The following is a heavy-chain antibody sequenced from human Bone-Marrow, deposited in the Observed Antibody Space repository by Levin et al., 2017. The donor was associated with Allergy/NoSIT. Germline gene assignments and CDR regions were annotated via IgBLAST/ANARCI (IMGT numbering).Heavy chain of an antibody. CDR2: IYPGDSDT. D-gene: IGHD3-10*01. Sequence: GESLKISCKGSGYSFTSYWIGWVRQMPGKGLEWMGIIYPGDSDTRYSPSFQGQVTISPDKSISTAYLQWSSLKASDTAMYYGGRRVGPAVNNWFDPWGQGTLVTVSS. J-gene: IGHJ5*02. V-gene: IGHV5-51*01. CDR1: GYSFTSYW. CDR3: GRRVGPAVNNWFDP.